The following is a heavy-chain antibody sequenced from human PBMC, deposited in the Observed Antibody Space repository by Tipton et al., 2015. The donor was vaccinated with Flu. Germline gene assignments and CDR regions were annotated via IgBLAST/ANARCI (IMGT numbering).Heavy chain of an antibody. V-gene: IGHV4-61*02. J-gene: IGHJ6*02. D-gene: IGHD6-13*01. CDR1: GGSVSGGSFY. CDR3: ARDYSSMWHGGFDYGLDV. Sequence: LSLTCTVSGGSVSGGSFYWSWIRQPAGKGLEWIGRIHNSGSTNYSPSLRSRVTLSIDTSKDQFSLSRSSVTAADTAVYYCARDYSSMWHGGFDYGLDVWGQGTTVTVPS. CDR2: IHNSGST.